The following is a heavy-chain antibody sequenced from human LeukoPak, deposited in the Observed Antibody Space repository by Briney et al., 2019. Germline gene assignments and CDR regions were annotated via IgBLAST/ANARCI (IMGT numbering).Heavy chain of an antibody. V-gene: IGHV1-2*04. J-gene: IGHJ4*02. D-gene: IGHD3-3*01. Sequence: ASVKVSCKASGYTFTCYYMHWVRQAPGQGLEWMGWINPNSGGTNYAQKFQGWVTMTRDTSISTAYMELSRLRSDDTAVYYCAREGGTTIFSVDYWGQGTLVTVSS. CDR3: AREGGTTIFSVDY. CDR1: GYTFTCYY. CDR2: INPNSGGT.